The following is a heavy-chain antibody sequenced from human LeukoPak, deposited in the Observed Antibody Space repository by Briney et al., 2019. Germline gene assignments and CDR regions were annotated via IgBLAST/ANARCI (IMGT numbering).Heavy chain of an antibody. CDR2: ISAYNGNT. J-gene: IGHJ4*02. CDR1: GYTFTSYG. V-gene: IGHV1-18*01. D-gene: IGHD3-22*01. CDR3: ARDFPSYYDSSGYFDY. Sequence: ASVKVSCRASGYTFTSYGISWVRQAPGQGLEWMGWISAYNGNTNYAQKLQGRVTMTTDTSTSTAYMELRSLRSDDTAVYYCARDFPSYYDSSGYFDYWGQGTLVTVSS.